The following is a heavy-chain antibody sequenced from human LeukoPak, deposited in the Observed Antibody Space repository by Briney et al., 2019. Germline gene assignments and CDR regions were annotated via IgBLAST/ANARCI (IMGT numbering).Heavy chain of an antibody. CDR1: GFTFSSYA. J-gene: IGHJ3*01. Sequence: GGSLRLSCAASGFTFSSYAMGWVRQAPGKGLVWVSTISGSGGSTYYADSVKGRFTISRDNSKNTLFLQMNSLRAEDTAVYYCAKGLGSSGYYFDAFDLWGQGTMVTVSS. CDR2: ISGSGGST. V-gene: IGHV3-23*01. D-gene: IGHD3-22*01. CDR3: AKGLGSSGYYFDAFDL.